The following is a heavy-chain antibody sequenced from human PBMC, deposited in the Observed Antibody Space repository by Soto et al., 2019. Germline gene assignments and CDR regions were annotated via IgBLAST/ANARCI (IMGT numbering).Heavy chain of an antibody. Sequence: EVQLLESGGGLVQPGGSLRLSCAASGFTFSSYAMSWARQAPGKGLEWVSAISGSGGSTYYADSVKGRFTISRDNSKNTLYLQMNSLRAEDTAVYYCAKDTTGLLWFGELSSWGQGTLVTVSS. D-gene: IGHD3-10*01. CDR2: ISGSGGST. CDR3: AKDTTGLLWFGELSS. CDR1: GFTFSSYA. V-gene: IGHV3-23*01. J-gene: IGHJ5*02.